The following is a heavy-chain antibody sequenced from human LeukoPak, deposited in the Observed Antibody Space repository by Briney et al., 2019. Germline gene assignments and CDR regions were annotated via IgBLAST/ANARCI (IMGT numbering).Heavy chain of an antibody. CDR3: AKEGRDSGGYNGWFEP. CDR1: GGSVSSSNW. CDR2: VCHDGGT. D-gene: IGHD2-15*01. V-gene: IGHV4-4*02. J-gene: IGHJ5*02. Sequence: SGTLSLTCAVSGGSVSSSNWWSWVRQHPGKGLEWIGYVCHDGGTSYNPSLRSRVTVAIDTSKNQFSLKLNSVTAADTAVVYCAKEGRDSGGYNGWFEPWGQGTLVTVSS.